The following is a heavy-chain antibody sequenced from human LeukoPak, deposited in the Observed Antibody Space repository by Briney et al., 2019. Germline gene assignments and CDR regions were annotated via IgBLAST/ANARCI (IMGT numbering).Heavy chain of an antibody. CDR2: INTNTGNP. CDR3: ARDIVVVTAPVGYFDY. D-gene: IGHD2-2*01. J-gene: IGHJ4*02. Sequence: ASVKVSCKASGYTFTSYAMNWVRQAPGQGLEWRGWINTNTGNPTYAQGFTGRFVLSLDTSVSTAYLQISSLKAEDTAVYYCARDIVVVTAPVGYFDYWGQGTLVTVSS. CDR1: GYTFTSYA. V-gene: IGHV7-4-1*02.